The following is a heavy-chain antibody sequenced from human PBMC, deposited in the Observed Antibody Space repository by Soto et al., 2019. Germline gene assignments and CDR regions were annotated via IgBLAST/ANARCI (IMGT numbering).Heavy chain of an antibody. V-gene: IGHV3-30-3*01. Sequence: GGSLRLSCAASGFSFSISPMHWVRQAPGKRPEWVALISYDGTNKFYADSVKGRFTISRDNSKSTLYLQVDSLRPEDAAVYYCARDPKTSGGQHWAFNYFDSWGQGTLVTVSS. CDR3: ARDPKTSGGQHWAFNYFDS. CDR1: GFSFSISP. CDR2: ISYDGTNK. D-gene: IGHD7-27*01. J-gene: IGHJ4*02.